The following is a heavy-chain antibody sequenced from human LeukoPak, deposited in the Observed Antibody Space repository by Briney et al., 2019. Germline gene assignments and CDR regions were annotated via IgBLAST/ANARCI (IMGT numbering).Heavy chain of an antibody. V-gene: IGHV4-39*01. CDR3: ARGRQGWRWIAAAGRGKEYFQH. Sequence: SETLSLTCTVSGGSISSSSYYWGWIRQPPGKGLEWIGSIYYSGSTYYNPSLKSRVTISVDTSKNQFSLKLSSVTAADTAVYYCARGRQGWRWIAAAGRGKEYFQHWGQGTLVTVSS. CDR1: GGSISSSSYY. J-gene: IGHJ1*01. CDR2: IYYSGST. D-gene: IGHD6-13*01.